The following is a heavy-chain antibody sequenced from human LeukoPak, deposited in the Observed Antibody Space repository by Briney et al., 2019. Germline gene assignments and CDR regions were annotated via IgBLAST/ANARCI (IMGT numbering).Heavy chain of an antibody. Sequence: GGSLRLSCAASGFTFSSYGMHWVRQAPGKGLEWVAVIWYDGSNKYYADSVKGRFTISRDNSKNMLYLQMNSLRAEDTAVYYCARDDVWFGEFVDYYYGMDVWGQGTTVTVSS. V-gene: IGHV3-33*01. CDR1: GFTFSSYG. CDR2: IWYDGSNK. CDR3: ARDDVWFGEFVDYYYGMDV. D-gene: IGHD3-10*01. J-gene: IGHJ6*02.